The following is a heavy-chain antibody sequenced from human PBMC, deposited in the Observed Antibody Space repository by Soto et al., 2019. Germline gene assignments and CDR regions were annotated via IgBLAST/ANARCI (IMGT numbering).Heavy chain of an antibody. V-gene: IGHV3-30-3*01. CDR2: ISYDGSNK. Sequence: LRLSCAASGFTFSSYAMHWVRQAPGKGLEWVAVISYDGSNKYHADSVKGRFTISRDNSKNTLYLQMNSLRAEDTAVYYCARVRVRGTSNYYYYGMDVWGQGTTVTVSS. J-gene: IGHJ6*02. CDR3: ARVRVRGTSNYYYYGMDV. CDR1: GFTFSSYA. D-gene: IGHD3-10*01.